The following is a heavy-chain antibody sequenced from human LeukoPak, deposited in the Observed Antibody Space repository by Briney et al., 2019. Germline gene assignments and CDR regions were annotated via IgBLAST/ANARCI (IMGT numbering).Heavy chain of an antibody. J-gene: IGHJ5*02. D-gene: IGHD4-17*01. CDR2: INPNSGGT. CDR3: ARGYFGDYVLDT. V-gene: IGHV1-2*02. CDR1: GYRFRDHY. Sequence: ASVKVSCKAYGYRFRDHYIHWVRQAPGQGLEYLGWINPNSGGTNYAQKFQGRVTLTRDTSIDTAYIHLDSLTSGDTAVYFCARGYFGDYVLDTWGQGTLVTVSS.